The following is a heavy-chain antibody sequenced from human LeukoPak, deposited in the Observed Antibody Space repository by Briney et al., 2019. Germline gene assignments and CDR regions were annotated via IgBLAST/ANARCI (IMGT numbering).Heavy chain of an antibody. V-gene: IGHV4-30-2*01. CDR3: ARATSIPGYGMDV. CDR2: IYHSGST. Sequence: SETLSLTCAVSGGSISSGGYSWSWIWQPPGKGLERIGYIYHSGSTYYNPSLKSRVTISVDRSKNQFSLKLSSVTAADTAVYYCARATSIPGYGMDVWGQGTTVTVSS. D-gene: IGHD1-1*01. CDR1: GGSISSGGYS. J-gene: IGHJ6*02.